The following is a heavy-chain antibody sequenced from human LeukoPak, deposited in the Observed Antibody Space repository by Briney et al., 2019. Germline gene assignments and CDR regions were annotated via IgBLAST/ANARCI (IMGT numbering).Heavy chain of an antibody. J-gene: IGHJ4*02. V-gene: IGHV3-30*02. CDR1: GFTFSTYG. CDR3: ATSVSNSATYPSH. Sequence: GGSLRLSCAASGFTFSTYGMHWVRQPPGKGLEWVAFIRFDGSNKYYTDSVKGRFSISRDNSKNTLFLQMNSLRAEDTALYYCATSVSNSATYPSHWGQGTLVTVSS. D-gene: IGHD1-26*01. CDR2: IRFDGSNK.